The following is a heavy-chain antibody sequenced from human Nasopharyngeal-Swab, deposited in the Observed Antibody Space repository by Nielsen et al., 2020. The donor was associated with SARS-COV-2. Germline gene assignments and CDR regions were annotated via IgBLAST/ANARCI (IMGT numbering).Heavy chain of an antibody. Sequence: EGSLRLSCAASGFTFSSYAMSWVRQAPAQGLEWVSAISTGAVSTFYAASVKGRFTISRDDSRTTLYLQMNSLRAEDTAVYYCARHQGSSGWFFFDFWGQGTLVTVSS. CDR2: ISTGAVST. V-gene: IGHV3-23*01. D-gene: IGHD6-19*01. J-gene: IGHJ4*02. CDR1: GFTFSSYA. CDR3: ARHQGSSGWFFFDF.